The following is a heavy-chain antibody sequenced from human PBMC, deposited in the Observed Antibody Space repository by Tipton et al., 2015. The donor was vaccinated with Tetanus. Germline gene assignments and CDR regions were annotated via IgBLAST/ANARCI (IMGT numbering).Heavy chain of an antibody. Sequence: TLSLTCVVYGGAFSGYYWGWVRQPPGKGVGGIWGINHNGTTNYNPSLKSRVTISVDTSKNQFSLKVRSVTAADTAVYYCARDDYYDGRGLYYYGLDVWGQGTTVTVSS. CDR2: INHNGTT. J-gene: IGHJ6*02. V-gene: IGHV4-34*01. CDR1: GGAFSGYY. D-gene: IGHD3-22*01. CDR3: ARDDYYDGRGLYYYGLDV.